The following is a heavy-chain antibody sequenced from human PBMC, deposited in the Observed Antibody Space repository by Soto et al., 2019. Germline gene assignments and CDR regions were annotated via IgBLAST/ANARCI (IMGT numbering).Heavy chain of an antibody. J-gene: IGHJ4*02. V-gene: IGHV4-59*01. CDR3: ARDPGNSSTWYFDK. D-gene: IGHD2-2*01. Sequence: SETLSLTCTVSGGSISGYDWGWLRQPPGKGLEWIGYTYFSGSPNYNPSLKSRVTISVDTSKNEFSLKLTSMTAADTAVYYCARDPGNSSTWYFDKWGQGTLVTVSS. CDR2: TYFSGSP. CDR1: GGSISGYD.